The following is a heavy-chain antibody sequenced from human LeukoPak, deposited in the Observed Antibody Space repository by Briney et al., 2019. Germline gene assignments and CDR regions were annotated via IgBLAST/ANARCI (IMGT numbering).Heavy chain of an antibody. CDR3: ARDLDWLLFDY. J-gene: IGHJ4*02. Sequence: GGSLRLSCAASGFTFSSHWMHWVRQAPGKGLVWVSRVKYDGSTTTYADSVKGRFTISRDNAKNILYLQVNSLRVEDTAVYYCARDLDWLLFDYWGQGTLVTVSS. CDR2: VKYDGSTT. D-gene: IGHD3-9*01. V-gene: IGHV3-74*01. CDR1: GFTFSSHW.